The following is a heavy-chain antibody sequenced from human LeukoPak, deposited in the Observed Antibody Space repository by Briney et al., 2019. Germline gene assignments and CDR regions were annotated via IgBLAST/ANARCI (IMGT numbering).Heavy chain of an antibody. CDR3: ARAQNYYDSSGYYSFDY. CDR2: INTNTGNP. CDR1: GYTFTSYA. J-gene: IGHJ4*02. Sequence: ASVKVSCKASGYTFTSYAMNWVRQAPGQGLEWMVWINTNTGNPTYAQGFTGRFVFSLDTSVSTAYLQISSLKAEDTAVYYCARAQNYYDSSGYYSFDYWGQGTLVTVSS. V-gene: IGHV7-4-1*02. D-gene: IGHD3-22*01.